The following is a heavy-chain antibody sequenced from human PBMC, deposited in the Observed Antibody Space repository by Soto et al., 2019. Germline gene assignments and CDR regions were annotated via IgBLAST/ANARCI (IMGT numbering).Heavy chain of an antibody. D-gene: IGHD3-16*01. CDR3: ARGPYNYDVIGSLGGYFDL. V-gene: IGHV1-69*01. Sequence: QVQLVQSGAEVMQPGSSVKVSCKSSGGTFSGFAIGWARQAPGQGREWVGGIIPRFGTVKYAENCEGRVTIAAAVSTGSASLELSSLRSGDTAIYYCARGPYNYDVIGSLGGYFDLWGRGTLVTVSS. CDR2: IIPRFGTV. CDR1: GGTFSGFA. J-gene: IGHJ2*01.